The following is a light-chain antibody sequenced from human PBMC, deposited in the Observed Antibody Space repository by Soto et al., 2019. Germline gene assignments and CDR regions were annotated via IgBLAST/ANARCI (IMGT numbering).Light chain of an antibody. CDR1: SSDIGTYNF. CDR2: DVS. J-gene: IGLJ1*01. CDR3: FSYTSSVTLHV. V-gene: IGLV2-14*03. Sequence: QSALTQPASVSGSPGQSITVSCTGTSSDIGTYNFVSWYQQHPGKATRLMIYDVSNRPSVVSNRFSGSKSGNTASLTISGLQAEDEADYYCFSYTSSVTLHVFGTGTKLTVL.